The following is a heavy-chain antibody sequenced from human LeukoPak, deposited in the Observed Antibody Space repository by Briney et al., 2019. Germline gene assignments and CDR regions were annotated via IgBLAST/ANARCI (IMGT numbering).Heavy chain of an antibody. CDR3: ARDPRGDFWSGLSTFDY. D-gene: IGHD3-3*01. CDR1: GYTFTSYS. Sequence: ASVKVSCKASGYTFTSYSISWVRQAPGQGLEWMGWISAYNGNTNYAQKLQGRVTMTTDTSTSTAYMELRSLRSDDTAVYYCARDPRGDFWSGLSTFDYWGQGTLVTVSS. V-gene: IGHV1-18*01. CDR2: ISAYNGNT. J-gene: IGHJ4*02.